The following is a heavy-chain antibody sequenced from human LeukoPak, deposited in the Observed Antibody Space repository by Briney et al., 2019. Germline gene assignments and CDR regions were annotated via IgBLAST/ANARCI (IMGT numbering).Heavy chain of an antibody. D-gene: IGHD1-26*01. V-gene: IGHV3-7*01. J-gene: IGHJ5*02. CDR1: GFTFSAYW. CDR3: ARDCFELGAAHRPGWFDP. Sequence: PGGSLRLSCAASGFTFSAYWMSWVRQAPGKGLEWVANIREDGSEKYYVDSVKGRFTISRDNAKNSLYLQMNSLRAEDTAVYYCARDCFELGAAHRPGWFDPWGQGTLVTVSS. CDR2: IREDGSEK.